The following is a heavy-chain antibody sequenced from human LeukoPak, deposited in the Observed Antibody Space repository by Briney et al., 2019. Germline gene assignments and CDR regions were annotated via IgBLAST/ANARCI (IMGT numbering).Heavy chain of an antibody. CDR1: GFTFDDYA. V-gene: IGHV3-9*01. D-gene: IGHD3-16*01. CDR3: AKDRSSHLRGWFDP. CDR2: ISWNSGSI. Sequence: PGGSLRLSCAASGFTFDDYAMPWVRQAPGKGLEWVSGISWNSGSIGYADSVKGRFTISRDNAKNSLYLQMNSLRAEDTALYYCAKDRSSHLRGWFDPWGQGTLVTVSS. J-gene: IGHJ5*02.